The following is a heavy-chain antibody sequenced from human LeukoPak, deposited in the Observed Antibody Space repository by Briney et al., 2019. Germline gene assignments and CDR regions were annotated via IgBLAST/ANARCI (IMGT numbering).Heavy chain of an antibody. CDR1: GYSISSGYY. D-gene: IGHD2-21*02. V-gene: IGHV4-38-2*01. Sequence: SETLSLTCAVSGYSISSGYYWGWIRQPPGKGLEWIGSIYHSGSTYYNPSLQSRVTISVDTSKNQFSLKLSSVTAADTAVYYCARKSVTVYYFDYWGQGTLVTVSS. CDR3: ARKSVTVYYFDY. J-gene: IGHJ4*02. CDR2: IYHSGST.